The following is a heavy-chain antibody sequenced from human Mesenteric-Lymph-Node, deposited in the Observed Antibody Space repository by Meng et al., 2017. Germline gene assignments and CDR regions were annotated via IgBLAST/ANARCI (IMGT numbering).Heavy chain of an antibody. CDR1: GFTFSSYG. V-gene: IGHV3-33*01. D-gene: IGHD5-24*01. CDR2: IWYDGSNK. CDR3: ARDGVATIKLSGGMDV. Sequence: GESLKISCAASGFTFSSYGMHWVRQDPGKGLEWVAVIWYDGSNKYYADSVKGRFTISRDNSKNTLYLQMNSLRAEDTAVYYCARDGVATIKLSGGMDVWGQGTMVTVSS. J-gene: IGHJ6*02.